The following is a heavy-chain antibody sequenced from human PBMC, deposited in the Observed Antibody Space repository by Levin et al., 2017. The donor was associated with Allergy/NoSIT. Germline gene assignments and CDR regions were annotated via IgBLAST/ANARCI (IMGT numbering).Heavy chain of an antibody. V-gene: IGHV4-34*01. CDR1: GGSFSGYY. D-gene: IGHD3-16*02. CDR3: ARGVRREYDYVWGSYRKAPFDY. Sequence: PSETLSLTCAVYGGSFSGYYWSWIRQPPGKGLEWIGEINHSGSTNYNPSLKSRVTISVDTSKNQFSLKLSSVTAADTAVYYCARGVRREYDYVWGSYRKAPFDYWGQGTLVTVSS. J-gene: IGHJ4*02. CDR2: INHSGST.